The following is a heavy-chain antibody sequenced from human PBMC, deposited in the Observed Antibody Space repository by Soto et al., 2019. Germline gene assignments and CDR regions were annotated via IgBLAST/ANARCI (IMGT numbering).Heavy chain of an antibody. CDR1: GGSVSSGSYY. V-gene: IGHV4-61*01. J-gene: IGHJ4*02. Sequence: SETLSLTCTVSGGSVSSGSYYWSWIRQPPGKGLEWIGYIYNSRSTNYNPSLKSRVSISVDTSKNQFSLKLSSVTAADTAVYYCARLDEALHSWGQGTLVTVAS. CDR3: ARLDEALHS. CDR2: IYNSRST.